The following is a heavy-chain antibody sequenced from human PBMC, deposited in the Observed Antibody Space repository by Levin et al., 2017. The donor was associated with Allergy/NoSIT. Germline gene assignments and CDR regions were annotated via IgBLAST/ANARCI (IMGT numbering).Heavy chain of an antibody. J-gene: IGHJ3*02. V-gene: IGHV1-8*01. D-gene: IGHD2-15*01. CDR3: AREYCSGGSCPPSAFDI. CDR1: GYTFTSYD. Sequence: ASVKVSCKASGYTFTSYDINWVRQATGQGLEWMGWMNPNSGNTGYAQKFQGRVTMTRNTSISTAYMELSSLRSEDTAVYYCAREYCSGGSCPPSAFDIWGQGTMVTVSS. CDR2: MNPNSGNT.